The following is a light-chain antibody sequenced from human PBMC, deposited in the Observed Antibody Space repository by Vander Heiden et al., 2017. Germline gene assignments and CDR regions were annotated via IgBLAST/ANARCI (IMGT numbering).Light chain of an antibody. CDR3: QQRSNWTSWT. Sequence: EIVLTQSLATLPLSPGDRATLPCRASQSVSSYLAWYQQKPGQAPRLLIYDASNRATGIPARFSGSGSGTDFTLTISSLEPEDFAVYYCQQRSNWTSWTFGQGTKVEIK. V-gene: IGKV3-11*01. J-gene: IGKJ1*01. CDR1: QSVSSY. CDR2: DAS.